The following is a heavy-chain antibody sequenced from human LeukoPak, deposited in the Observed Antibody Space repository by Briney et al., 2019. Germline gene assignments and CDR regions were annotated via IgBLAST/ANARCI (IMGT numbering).Heavy chain of an antibody. CDR1: GFTFSSYA. Sequence: GRSLRLSCAASGFTFSSYAMHWVRQAPGKGLEWVAVISYDGSNKYYADSVKGRFTISRDNSKNTLYLQMNSLRAEDTAVYYCARGAELRYFDWLLDYYYYGMDVWGQGTTVTVSS. J-gene: IGHJ6*02. V-gene: IGHV3-30*04. CDR2: ISYDGSNK. D-gene: IGHD3-9*01. CDR3: ARGAELRYFDWLLDYYYYGMDV.